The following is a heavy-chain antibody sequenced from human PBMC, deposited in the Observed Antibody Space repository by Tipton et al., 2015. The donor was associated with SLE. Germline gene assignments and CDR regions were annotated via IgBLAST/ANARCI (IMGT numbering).Heavy chain of an antibody. CDR2: IYHGGST. J-gene: IGHJ4*02. V-gene: IGHV4-30-2*01. Sequence: TLSLTCTVSGGSITSGDYYWSWIRQPPGKGLEWIGNIYHGGSTYYNPSLKSRVTMSVDRSKNQFSLKLSSVTAADTAVYYCARVSYDSSGYLFDYWGQGTLVTVSS. D-gene: IGHD3-22*01. CDR3: ARVSYDSSGYLFDY. CDR1: GGSITSGDYY.